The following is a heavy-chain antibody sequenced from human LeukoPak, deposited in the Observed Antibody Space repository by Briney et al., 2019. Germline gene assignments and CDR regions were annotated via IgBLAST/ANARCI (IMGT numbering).Heavy chain of an antibody. Sequence: GGSLRLSCAASGFTFSSYAMSWVRQAPGKGLEWVSGISGSGGSTYYADSVKGRFTISSDNSKNTLYLQMNSLRAEDTAVYYCAKDFTSSGYSLNYWGQGTLVTVSS. CDR2: ISGSGGST. CDR1: GFTFSSYA. V-gene: IGHV3-23*01. CDR3: AKDFTSSGYSLNY. D-gene: IGHD3-22*01. J-gene: IGHJ4*02.